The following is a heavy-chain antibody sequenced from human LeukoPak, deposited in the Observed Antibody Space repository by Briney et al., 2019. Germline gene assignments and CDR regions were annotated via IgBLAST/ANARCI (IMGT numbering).Heavy chain of an antibody. CDR2: INPSGGST. V-gene: IGHV1-46*01. Sequence: ASVKVSCKASGYTFTSYYMHWVRQAPGQGLEWMGIINPSGGSTGYAQKFQGRVTMTRDTSTSTVSMELSSLRSEDTAVYYCARDLRVEWSVDYWGQGTLVTVSS. J-gene: IGHJ4*02. CDR3: ARDLRVEWSVDY. CDR1: GYTFTSYY. D-gene: IGHD3-3*01.